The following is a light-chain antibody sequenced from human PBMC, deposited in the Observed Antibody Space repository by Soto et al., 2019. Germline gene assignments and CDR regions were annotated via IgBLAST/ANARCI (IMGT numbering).Light chain of an antibody. Sequence: ETVLTQSPATLSLSPCERATLSCRASQSVDSYLAWYQQKPGQAPRLLIYDAYTSATGIPARFSGSGSGTDFTLTISSLETEDFAVYYCQQRSNWPPLLTFGGGTKVEIK. CDR2: DAY. CDR3: QQRSNWPPLLT. CDR1: QSVDSY. J-gene: IGKJ4*01. V-gene: IGKV3-11*01.